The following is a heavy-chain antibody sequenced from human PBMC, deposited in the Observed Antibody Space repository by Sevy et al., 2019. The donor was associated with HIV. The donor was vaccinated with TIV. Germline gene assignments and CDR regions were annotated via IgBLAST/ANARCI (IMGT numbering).Heavy chain of an antibody. CDR2: IIPIFGTA. D-gene: IGHD3-3*01. J-gene: IGHJ6*02. CDR3: AGGDYDFWSGYYGYYYGMDV. CDR1: GGTFSSYA. V-gene: IGHV1-69*13. Sequence: ASVKVSCKASGGTFSSYAISWVRQAPGQGLEWMGGIIPIFGTANYAQKFQGRVTITADESTSTAYMELSSLRSEDTAVYYCAGGDYDFWSGYYGYYYGMDVWGQGTTVTVSS.